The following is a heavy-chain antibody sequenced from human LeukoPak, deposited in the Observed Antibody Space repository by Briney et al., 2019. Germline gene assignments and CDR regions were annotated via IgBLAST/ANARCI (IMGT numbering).Heavy chain of an antibody. CDR2: IYYSGSA. CDR1: GVPISSYY. CDR3: SRSYDSSGYYFDY. Sequence: NPSETLSLTCSVSGVPISSYYWSWLRQPPGKGLEWIGNIYYSGSANYNPSLKSRVTISVDTSKNQFSLKLSSVTAAGRAVYHISRSYDSSGYYFDYSGQGTLVTVSS. V-gene: IGHV4-59*01. J-gene: IGHJ4*02. D-gene: IGHD3-22*01.